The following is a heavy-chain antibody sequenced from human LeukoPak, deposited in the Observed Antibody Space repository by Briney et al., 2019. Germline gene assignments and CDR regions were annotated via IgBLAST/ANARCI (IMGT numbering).Heavy chain of an antibody. J-gene: IGHJ4*02. CDR3: VRDGIVPAASTD. D-gene: IGHD2-2*01. CDR2: IYYSGST. CDR1: GGSISSYF. Sequence: SETLSLTCTVSGGSISSYFWSWIRQPPGKGLEWIGYIYYSGSTNYNPSLKSRGPISVDTTKYQFSLELSYVNAADTAVDYCVRDGIVPAASTDWGQGTLVTV. V-gene: IGHV4-59*01.